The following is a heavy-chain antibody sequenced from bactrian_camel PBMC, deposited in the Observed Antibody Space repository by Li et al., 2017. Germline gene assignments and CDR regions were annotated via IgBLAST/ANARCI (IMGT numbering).Heavy chain of an antibody. V-gene: IGHV3S1*01. CDR2: IDTGDGST. D-gene: IGHD6*01. J-gene: IGHJ6*01. CDR1: GYTFNTYS. Sequence: HVQLVESGKGSVHAGGSLRLSCAASGYTFNTYSWFRQAPGQEREGVAAIDTGDGSTYYLNSVEGRFTISHVNANNTLHLQMNSLKPEDTAVYYCAADLGWCGSAPLQREFRTWGQGTQVTVS. CDR3: AADLGWCGSAPLQREFRT.